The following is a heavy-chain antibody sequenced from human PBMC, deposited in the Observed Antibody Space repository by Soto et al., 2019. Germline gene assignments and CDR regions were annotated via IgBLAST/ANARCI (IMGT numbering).Heavy chain of an antibody. Sequence: RGESLKISCKGSGYSFTTYWIGWVRQMPGKGLESMGIIYPGDSDTRYSPSFQGQVTISADKSIRTAYLQWNSLKASDTAIYYCARRKTQFIAVAGDAFDIWGQGTMVTVSS. D-gene: IGHD6-19*01. CDR2: IYPGDSDT. CDR3: ARRKTQFIAVAGDAFDI. J-gene: IGHJ3*02. CDR1: GYSFTTYW. V-gene: IGHV5-51*01.